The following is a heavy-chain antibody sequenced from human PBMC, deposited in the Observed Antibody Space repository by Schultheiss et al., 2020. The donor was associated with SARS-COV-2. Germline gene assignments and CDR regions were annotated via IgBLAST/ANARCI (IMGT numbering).Heavy chain of an antibody. CDR3: AKAGHVVVIARVNWYFDL. D-gene: IGHD2-21*01. CDR1: GFTFDDYA. CDR2: ISGSGGST. J-gene: IGHJ2*01. V-gene: IGHV3-23*01. Sequence: GGSLRLSCAASGFTFDDYAMHWVRQAPGKGLEWVSGISGSGGSTYYADSVKGRFTISRDNSKNTLYLQMNSLRAEDTAVYYCAKAGHVVVIARVNWYFDLWGRGTLVTVSS.